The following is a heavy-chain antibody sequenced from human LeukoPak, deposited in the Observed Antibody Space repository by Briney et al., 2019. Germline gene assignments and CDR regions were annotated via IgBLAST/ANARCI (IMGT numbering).Heavy chain of an antibody. Sequence: ASVNVSCKASGYTFTSYAMHWVRQAPGQRLEWMGWINAGNGNTKYSQKFQGRVTITRDTSASTAYMELSSLRSEDTAVYYCARVGNMPRYSSGYYYAWGQGTLVTVSS. CDR3: ARVGNMPRYSSGYYYA. D-gene: IGHD3-22*01. V-gene: IGHV1-3*01. J-gene: IGHJ5*02. CDR2: INAGNGNT. CDR1: GYTFTSYA.